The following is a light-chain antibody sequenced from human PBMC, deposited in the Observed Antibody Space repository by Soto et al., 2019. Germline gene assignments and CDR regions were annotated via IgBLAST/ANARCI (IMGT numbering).Light chain of an antibody. V-gene: IGLV2-14*01. Sequence: QSALTQPASVSVSPGQSITISCTGTSSDVGGYDYVSWYQLHPGKAPKLMVFEVSNRPSGVSYRFSGSKSGNTAYLTISGLQAEDEADYFCSSYSISTAYLFGTGTKLTVL. CDR3: SSYSISTAYL. CDR1: SSDVGGYDY. J-gene: IGLJ1*01. CDR2: EVS.